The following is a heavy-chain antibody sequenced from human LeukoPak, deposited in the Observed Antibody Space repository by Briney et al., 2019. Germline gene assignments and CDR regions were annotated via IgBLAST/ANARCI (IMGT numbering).Heavy chain of an antibody. V-gene: IGHV1-24*01. CDR2: FSPADGET. CDR3: ATGYCDYYYYYMDV. CDR1: GYTFSELS. J-gene: IGHJ6*03. Sequence: WASLTLSCTVSGYTFSELSMNWVRQAPGKGLEWMGGFSPADGETIYAQTFQGRVTITEDTSTNTAYMQVSSLTSAETAGYYGATGYCDYYYYYMDVWGKGTTVTVSS. D-gene: IGHD1-26*01.